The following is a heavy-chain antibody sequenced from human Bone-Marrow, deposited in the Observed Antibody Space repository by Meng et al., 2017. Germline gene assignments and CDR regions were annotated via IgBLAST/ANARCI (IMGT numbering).Heavy chain of an antibody. CDR1: GGSISSGGYY. CDR2: IYYSGTT. V-gene: IGHV4-31*01. J-gene: IGHJ5*02. D-gene: IGHD3-16*01. CDR3: ARDIRQGGNIWFDP. Sequence: APRRVTPSQILSLTCTVSGGSISSGGYYWSWIRQHPGKGLEWIGYIYYSGTTYYNPSLSSLVTISVDTSKNQFSLNLSSVTAADTAVYYCARDIRQGGNIWFDPWGQGTLVTVSS.